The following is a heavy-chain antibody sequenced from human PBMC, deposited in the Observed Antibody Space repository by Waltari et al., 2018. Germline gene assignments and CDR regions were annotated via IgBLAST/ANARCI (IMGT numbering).Heavy chain of an antibody. V-gene: IGHV4-4*02. CDR1: GDSMSSHDC. CDR2: VHHSGRI. J-gene: IGHJ4*02. Sequence: QLQLQESGPRLVNPSGTLSFTCAVSGDSMSSHDCWSWVRQPPGKGLEWLGQVHHSGRINYNPSFASRVTIALDRSINQFSLKVTSATAADTAVYYCARDRGRGLYLDSWGQGTLVTVSP. D-gene: IGHD2-15*01. CDR3: ARDRGRGLYLDS.